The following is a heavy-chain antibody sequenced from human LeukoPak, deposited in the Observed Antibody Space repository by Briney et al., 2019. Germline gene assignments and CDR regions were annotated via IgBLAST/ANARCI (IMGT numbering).Heavy chain of an antibody. D-gene: IGHD2-21*02. CDR1: GFTFSSYA. CDR3: AKDRPPAYCGGDCYSFGAFDI. J-gene: IGHJ3*02. V-gene: IGHV3-23*01. Sequence: PGGSLRLSCAASGFTFSSYAMSWVRQAPGKGLEWVSAISGSGGSTYYADSVKGRFTISRDNSKNTLYLQMNSLRAEDTAVYYCAKDRPPAYCGGDCYSFGAFDIWGQGTMVTVSS. CDR2: ISGSGGST.